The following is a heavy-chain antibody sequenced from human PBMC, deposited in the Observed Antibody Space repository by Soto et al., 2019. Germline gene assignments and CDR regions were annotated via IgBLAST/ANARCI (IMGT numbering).Heavy chain of an antibody. CDR3: ASYRDSSGLRRYDY. Sequence: EVQLEESGGGLIKPGESLTLSCAASDFILSDAWMKWVRQAPGKGLEWVGRIKSKAHGRTTDYAAPLKGRLTILRDDSKNTLYLQMNSLQTADTAMYYCASYRDSSGLRRYDYWGQGALGTVSS. V-gene: IGHV3-15*07. CDR1: DFILSDAW. CDR2: IKSKAHGRTT. J-gene: IGHJ4*02. D-gene: IGHD3-22*01.